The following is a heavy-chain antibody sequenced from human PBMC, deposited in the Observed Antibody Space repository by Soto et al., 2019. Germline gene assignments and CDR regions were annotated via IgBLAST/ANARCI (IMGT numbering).Heavy chain of an antibody. V-gene: IGHV6-1*01. Sequence: SQTLSLTCAISGDSVSSNIAAWNWIRQSPSRGLEWLGRTYYRSKWYNDYAVSVKSRITINPDTSKNQFSLQLNSVTPEDTAVYYCARGNYRPYYYDSSGYYPETIDAFDIWGQGTMVTVSS. CDR3: ARGNYRPYYYDSSGYYPETIDAFDI. J-gene: IGHJ3*02. CDR2: TYYRSKWYN. CDR1: GDSVSSNIAA. D-gene: IGHD3-22*01.